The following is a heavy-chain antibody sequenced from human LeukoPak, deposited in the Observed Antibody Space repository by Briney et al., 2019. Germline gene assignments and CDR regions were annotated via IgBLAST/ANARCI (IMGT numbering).Heavy chain of an antibody. V-gene: IGHV3-13*01. CDR1: GFTFSSYD. CDR3: ARGRRYGWFDP. D-gene: IGHD3-16*01. CDR2: IGTAGDT. J-gene: IGHJ5*02. Sequence: GGSLRLSCAASGFTFSSYDMHWVRQATGKGLEWVSAIGTAGDTYYPGSVKGRFTISRENAKNSLYLQMNSLGAGDTAVYYCARGRRYGWFDPWGQGTLVTVSS.